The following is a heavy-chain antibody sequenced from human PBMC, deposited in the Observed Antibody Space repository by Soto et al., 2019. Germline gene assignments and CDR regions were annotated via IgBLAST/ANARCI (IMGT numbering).Heavy chain of an antibody. CDR2: VYYSGSS. J-gene: IGHJ4*02. D-gene: IGHD2-15*01. CDR3: ARGQVVAAQH. CDR1: GGSISSDY. Sequence: SETLSLTCTVSGGSISSDYWSWIRQSPGKGLEWIGYVYYSGSSNDNPSLKSRLTISVDTSKNQFSLNLRSVTAADTAVYYCARGQVVAAQHWGQGTLVTVSS. V-gene: IGHV4-59*01.